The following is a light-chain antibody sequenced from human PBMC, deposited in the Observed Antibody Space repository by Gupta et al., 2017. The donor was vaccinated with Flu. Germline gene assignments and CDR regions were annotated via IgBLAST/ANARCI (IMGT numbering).Light chain of an antibody. Sequence: SSRSSSVRDRVTITCRERQSISTYLNWYQQKPGKVPKRLIYAASSWQSGGPSRCSGSGAGTDFTLTISSLQPEDFATYYCQQSYNTHRLTFGPGTKVEI. CDR3: QQSYNTHRLT. V-gene: IGKV1-39*01. CDR2: AAS. CDR1: QSISTY. J-gene: IGKJ3*01.